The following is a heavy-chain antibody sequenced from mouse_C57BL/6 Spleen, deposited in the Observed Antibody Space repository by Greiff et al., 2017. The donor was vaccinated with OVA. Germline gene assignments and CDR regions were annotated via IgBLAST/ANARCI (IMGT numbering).Heavy chain of an antibody. CDR1: GFTFSDYG. Sequence: EVHLVESGGGLVQPGGSLKLSCAASGFTFSDYGMAWVRQAPRKGPEWVAFISNLAYSIYYADTVTGRFTISRENAKNTLYLEMSSLRSEDTAMYYCARQGTTGGFFIDVWGTGTTVTVSS. V-gene: IGHV5-15*01. CDR3: ARQGTTGGFFIDV. J-gene: IGHJ1*03. CDR2: ISNLAYSI. D-gene: IGHD1-1*01.